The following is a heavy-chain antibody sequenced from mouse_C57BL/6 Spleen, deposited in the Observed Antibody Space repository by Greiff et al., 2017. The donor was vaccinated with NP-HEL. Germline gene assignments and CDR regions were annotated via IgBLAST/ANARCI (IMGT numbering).Heavy chain of an antibody. Sequence: QVQLQQPGAELVKPGASVKMSCKASGYTFTSYWITWVKQRPGQGLEWIGDIYPGSGSTNYNEKFKSKATLTVDTSYSTAYMPLISLTSEDSSVYYGARERHYYGSSPNWYFDVWGTGTTVTVSS. J-gene: IGHJ1*03. D-gene: IGHD1-1*01. CDR2: IYPGSGST. V-gene: IGHV1-55*01. CDR1: GYTFTSYW. CDR3: ARERHYYGSSPNWYFDV.